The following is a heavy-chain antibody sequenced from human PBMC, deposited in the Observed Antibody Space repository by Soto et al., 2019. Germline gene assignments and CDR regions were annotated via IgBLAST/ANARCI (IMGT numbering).Heavy chain of an antibody. CDR3: AKGSPATHYFYYAMDV. V-gene: IGHV3-23*01. J-gene: IGHJ6*02. CDR1: GFTFDIHA. CDR2: ISGSGGST. Sequence: EVQLLESGGGLVQPGGSLRLSCAASGFTFDIHAMSWVRQAPGKGLQWVSVISGSGGSTYYADSVKGRFTISRDNSKNTLYLQMNSLRADDTAVYYCAKGSPATHYFYYAMDVWGQATTVTVSS.